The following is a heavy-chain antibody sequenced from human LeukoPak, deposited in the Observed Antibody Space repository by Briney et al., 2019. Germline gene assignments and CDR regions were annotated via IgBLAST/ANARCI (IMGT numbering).Heavy chain of an antibody. CDR2: IYPGDSDT. J-gene: IGHJ4*02. CDR1: GYSFTSYW. V-gene: IGHV5-51*01. CDR3: ARHEMYLWPYSGSSAPFDY. D-gene: IGHD1-26*01. Sequence: GESLKISCKGSGYSFTSYWIGWVRQMPGKGLEWMGIIYPGDSDTRYSPSFQGQVTISADKSISTAYLQWSSLKASDTAMYYCARHEMYLWPYSGSSAPFDYWGQGTLVTFSS.